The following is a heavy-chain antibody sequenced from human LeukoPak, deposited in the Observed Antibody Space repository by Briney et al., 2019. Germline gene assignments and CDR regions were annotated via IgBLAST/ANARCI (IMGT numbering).Heavy chain of an antibody. Sequence: GESLKISCKGSGYSFTSYWIGWVRLMPGKGLEWMGIIYPGDSDTRYNPSFQGQVTISVDKSISTAYLQWSSLKASDTAIYYCARRDNSRTFDYWGQGTLVTVSS. V-gene: IGHV5-51*01. D-gene: IGHD5-24*01. CDR2: IYPGDSDT. CDR1: GYSFTSYW. CDR3: ARRDNSRTFDY. J-gene: IGHJ4*02.